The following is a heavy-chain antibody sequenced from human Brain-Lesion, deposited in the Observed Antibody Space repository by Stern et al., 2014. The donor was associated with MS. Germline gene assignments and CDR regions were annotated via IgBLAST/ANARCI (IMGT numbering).Heavy chain of an antibody. CDR1: GFTFGNYW. V-gene: IGHV3-7*01. D-gene: IGHD3-3*01. CDR2: IKEEGTEK. CDR3: ARVYNTIYGIVTQRGSGMDV. J-gene: IGHJ6*02. Sequence: VQLVESGGGLVQPGGSLTISCTAAGFTFGNYWMTWVRQAPGKGLEWVATIKEEGTEKNYVDSVKGRFTISRDNARISLYLQMNSLRVEDTDLYYCARVYNTIYGIVTQRGSGMDVWGQGTTVIVSS.